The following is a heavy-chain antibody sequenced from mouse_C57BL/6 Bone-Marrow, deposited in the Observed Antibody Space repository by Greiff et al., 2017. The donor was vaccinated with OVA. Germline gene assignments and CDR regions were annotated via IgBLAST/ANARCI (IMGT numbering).Heavy chain of an antibody. V-gene: IGHV2-2*01. Sequence: VQLQESGPGLVQPSQSLSITCTVSGFSLTSYGVHWVRQSPGKGLEWLGVIWSGGSTDYNAAFISRLSISKDNSKSQVFFKMNSLQADDTAIYYCARIPYYYGSSYNYAMDYWGQGTSVTVSS. CDR1: GFSLTSYG. CDR3: ARIPYYYGSSYNYAMDY. J-gene: IGHJ4*01. CDR2: IWSGGST. D-gene: IGHD1-1*01.